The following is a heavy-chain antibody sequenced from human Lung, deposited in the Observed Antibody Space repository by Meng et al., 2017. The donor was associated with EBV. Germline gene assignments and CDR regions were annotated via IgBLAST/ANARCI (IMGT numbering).Heavy chain of an antibody. J-gene: IGHJ4*02. Sequence: AQWGSAGGGVKKPVASVKVSWTASGYTFSNYGITWGRQAPGQGLEWMGWIKAYNGDTNYAQTLQGRVTMTTDTSTSTAYMALRSLRSDDTAVYYCARVEVGITSGDYWGQGTLVTVSS. CDR1: GYTFSNYG. V-gene: IGHV1-18*01. D-gene: IGHD1-26*01. CDR3: ARVEVGITSGDY. CDR2: IKAYNGDT.